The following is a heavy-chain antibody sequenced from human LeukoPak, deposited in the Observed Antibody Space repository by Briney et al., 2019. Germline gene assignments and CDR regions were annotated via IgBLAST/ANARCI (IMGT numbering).Heavy chain of an antibody. D-gene: IGHD6-13*01. Sequence: ASETLSLTCTVSGGSISSYYWSWIRQPAGKGLEGIGRIYTSGSTNYNPSLKSRVTMSVDTSKNQFSLKLSSVTAADTAVYYCAREEVQQLETKAYHFDYWGQGTLVTVSS. CDR2: IYTSGST. J-gene: IGHJ4*02. CDR3: AREEVQQLETKAYHFDY. CDR1: GGSISSYY. V-gene: IGHV4-4*07.